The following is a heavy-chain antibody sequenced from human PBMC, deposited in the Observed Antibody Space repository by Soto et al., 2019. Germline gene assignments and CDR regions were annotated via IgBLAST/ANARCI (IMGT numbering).Heavy chain of an antibody. Sequence: PGGSLRLSCAASGFTFSSYEMNWVRQAPGKGLEWVSYIGRSGTDIYYADSVKGRFTISRDNAKNSLYLQMNSLRAEDTAVYYCARLTRDKYYYGMDVWGQGTTVTVSS. CDR1: GFTFSSYE. D-gene: IGHD2-15*01. V-gene: IGHV3-48*03. J-gene: IGHJ6*02. CDR2: IGRSGTDI. CDR3: ARLTRDKYYYGMDV.